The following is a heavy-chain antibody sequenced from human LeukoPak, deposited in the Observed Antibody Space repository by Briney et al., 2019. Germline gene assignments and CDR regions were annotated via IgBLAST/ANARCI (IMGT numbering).Heavy chain of an antibody. V-gene: IGHV1-69*01. J-gene: IGHJ1*01. Sequence: SVKVSCKASGGSFTNCPFHWVRQAPGQGPEWMGGIIPMFGSTDYAQKFQGRLTITADESTTTAYLELSSLRSEDTAVYYCARGDSVPLGGGNLLRVLYFNDWGQGTLVAVSS. D-gene: IGHD4-23*01. CDR2: IIPMFGST. CDR3: ARGDSVPLGGGNLLRVLYFND. CDR1: GGSFTNCP.